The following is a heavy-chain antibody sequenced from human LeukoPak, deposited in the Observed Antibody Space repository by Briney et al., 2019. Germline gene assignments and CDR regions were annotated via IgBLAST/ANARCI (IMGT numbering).Heavy chain of an antibody. V-gene: IGHV3-53*01. CDR1: GFTVSSNY. CDR2: IYSGGDT. Sequence: HAGGSLRLSCAASGFTVSSNYMSWVRQAPGKGLEWVSVIYSGGDTYYADSVKGRFTISRDNSKNTLYLQMKSLRAEDTAVYYCARAASGSFGYWGQGTLVTVSS. CDR3: ARAASGSFGY. J-gene: IGHJ4*02. D-gene: IGHD3-10*01.